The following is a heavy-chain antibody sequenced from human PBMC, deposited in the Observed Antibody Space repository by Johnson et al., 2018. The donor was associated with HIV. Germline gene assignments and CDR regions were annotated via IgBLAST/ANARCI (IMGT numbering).Heavy chain of an antibody. D-gene: IGHD6-19*01. CDR3: ARRGGSGWSAFDI. Sequence: VQLVESGGGLVQPGGSLRLSCAASGFTFSSYWMHWVRQAPGKGLVWVSRINSDGSSTSYADSMKGQFTISRDNAKNTLYLQMNSLRAEDTALYYCARRGGSGWSAFDIWGQGTIVTVSS. V-gene: IGHV3/OR16-13*01. CDR2: INSDGSST. CDR1: GFTFSSYW. J-gene: IGHJ3*02.